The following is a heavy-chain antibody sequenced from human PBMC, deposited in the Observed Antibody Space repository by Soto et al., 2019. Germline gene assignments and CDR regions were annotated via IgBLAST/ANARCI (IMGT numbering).Heavy chain of an antibody. J-gene: IGHJ4*02. CDR1: GFTFSRYG. Sequence: QVQLVESGGGVAQPGGSLRLSCAASGFTFSRYGMHWVRQAPGKGLEWVAVIGNDGSYEYYADSVMGRFTISRDNSKNTLYLPMNILRTEDTAVYYCARAGHDSSGYYYGGLDYWGPGTLVTVSS. V-gene: IGHV3-33*01. CDR3: ARAGHDSSGYYYGGLDY. CDR2: IGNDGSYE. D-gene: IGHD3-22*01.